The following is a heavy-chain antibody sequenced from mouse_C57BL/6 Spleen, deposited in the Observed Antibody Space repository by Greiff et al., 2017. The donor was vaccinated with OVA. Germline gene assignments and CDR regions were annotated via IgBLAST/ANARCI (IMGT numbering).Heavy chain of an antibody. V-gene: IGHV1-81*01. CDR2: IYPRSGNT. CDR1: GYTFTSYG. D-gene: IGHD1-2*01. Sequence: QVHVKQSGAELARPGASVKLSCKASGYTFTSYGISWVKQRTGQGLEWIGEIYPRSGNTYYNEKFKGKATLTADKSSSTAYMELRSLTSEDSAVYFCATPLRQFAYWGQGTLVTVSA. J-gene: IGHJ3*01. CDR3: ATPLRQFAY.